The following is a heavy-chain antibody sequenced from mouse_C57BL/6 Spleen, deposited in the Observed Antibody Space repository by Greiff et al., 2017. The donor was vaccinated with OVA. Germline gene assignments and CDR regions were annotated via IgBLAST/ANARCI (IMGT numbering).Heavy chain of an antibody. CDR2: IYPGDGDT. V-gene: IGHV1-82*01. J-gene: IGHJ3*01. D-gene: IGHD6-5*01. CDR1: GYAFSSSW. Sequence: QVQLQQSGPELVKPGASVKISCKASGYAFSSSWMNWVKQRPGKGLEWIGRIYPGDGDTNYNGKFKGKATLTATKSSSTAYIKLRSLTSEYSAVDICASAGLSREGFAYWGQWTLVTVSA. CDR3: ASAGLSREGFAY.